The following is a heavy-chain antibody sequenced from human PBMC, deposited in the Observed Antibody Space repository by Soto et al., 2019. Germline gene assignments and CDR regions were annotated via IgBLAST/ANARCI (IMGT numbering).Heavy chain of an antibody. Sequence: ASVRVSCKXSGYTFTSYDINWVRQATGQGLEWMGWMNPNSGNTGYAQKFQGRVTMTRNTSISTAYMELSSLRSEDTAVYYCARGLRITIFGVVNFRFDPWGQGTLVTVSS. D-gene: IGHD3-3*01. CDR1: GYTFTSYD. CDR3: ARGLRITIFGVVNFRFDP. V-gene: IGHV1-8*01. J-gene: IGHJ5*02. CDR2: MNPNSGNT.